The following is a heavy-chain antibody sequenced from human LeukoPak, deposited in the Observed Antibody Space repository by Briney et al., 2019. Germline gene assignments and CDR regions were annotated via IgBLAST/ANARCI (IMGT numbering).Heavy chain of an antibody. V-gene: IGHV1-3*01. CDR1: GYDFTSYA. Sequence: ASVKVSCKASGYDFTSYAMHWVRQAPGQRLEWMGWINAGNGNTKYSQKSQDRVTVTRDTSTSTAYMELTSLRAEDTAVYYCAKDHSNYAFFQHWGQGTLVTVSS. J-gene: IGHJ1*01. CDR2: INAGNGNT. D-gene: IGHD4-11*01. CDR3: AKDHSNYAFFQH.